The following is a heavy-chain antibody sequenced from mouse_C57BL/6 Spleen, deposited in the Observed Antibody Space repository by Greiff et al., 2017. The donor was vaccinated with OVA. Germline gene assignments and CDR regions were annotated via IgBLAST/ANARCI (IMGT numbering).Heavy chain of an antibody. CDR2: IWTGGGT. CDR3: ARNSGSSGYSWFAY. J-gene: IGHJ3*01. V-gene: IGHV2-9-1*01. Sequence: QVQLQQSGPGLVAPSQSLSITCTVSGFSLTSYAISWVRQPPGKGLEWLGVIWTGGGTNYNSALKSRLSISKDNSKSQVFLKMNSLQTDDTARYYCARNSGSSGYSWFAYWGQGTLVTVSA. CDR1: GFSLTSYA. D-gene: IGHD3-2*02.